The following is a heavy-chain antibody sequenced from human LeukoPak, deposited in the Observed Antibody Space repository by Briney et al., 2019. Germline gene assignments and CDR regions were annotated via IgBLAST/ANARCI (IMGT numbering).Heavy chain of an antibody. V-gene: IGHV3-23*01. CDR3: AKLDPAVAGTNAFDV. CDR1: GFTFSNYA. D-gene: IGHD6-19*01. CDR2: ISGSGGSA. J-gene: IGHJ3*01. Sequence: GGSLRLSCAASGFTFSNYAMSWVHQAPGKGLEWVSAISGSGGSAYYADSVKGRFTISRDNSKNTLYLQMNSLRAEDTAIYYCAKLDPAVAGTNAFDVWGQGTMVTVS.